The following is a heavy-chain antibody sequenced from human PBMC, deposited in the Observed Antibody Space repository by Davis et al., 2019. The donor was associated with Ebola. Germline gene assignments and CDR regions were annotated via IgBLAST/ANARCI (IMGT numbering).Heavy chain of an antibody. CDR3: ASYSSASVHYYYGMDV. Sequence: AASVKVSCKASGGIFSSYAISWVRQAPGQGLEWMGGIIPIFGTANYAQKFQGRVTITADESTSTAYMELSSLRSEDTAVYYCASYSSASVHYYYGMDVWGQGTTVTVSS. CDR1: GGIFSSYA. CDR2: IIPIFGTA. J-gene: IGHJ6*02. D-gene: IGHD6-6*01. V-gene: IGHV1-69*13.